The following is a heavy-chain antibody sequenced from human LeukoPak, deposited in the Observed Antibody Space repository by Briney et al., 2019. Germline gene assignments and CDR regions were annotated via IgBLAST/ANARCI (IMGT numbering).Heavy chain of an antibody. Sequence: PGGSLRLSCAASVFTFSIYWMHWVRQASAKGLVCVSRINSDGRSTSYADSVKDRFTISRDNAKNTLYLQMNSLRAEDTAVYYCARVGGSFHWFDPWGQGTLVTVSS. J-gene: IGHJ5*02. CDR3: ARVGGSFHWFDP. D-gene: IGHD1-26*01. CDR1: VFTFSIYW. V-gene: IGHV3-74*01. CDR2: INSDGRST.